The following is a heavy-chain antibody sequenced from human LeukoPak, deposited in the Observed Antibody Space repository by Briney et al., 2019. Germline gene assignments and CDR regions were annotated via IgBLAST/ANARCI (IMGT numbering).Heavy chain of an antibody. V-gene: IGHV3-21*01. CDR2: ISSSAYI. CDR3: ARASGDTVDTTTMGSY. J-gene: IGHJ4*02. Sequence: GGSLRLSCAASGFTFSTYSMNWVRQAPGKGLEWVSSISSSAYIYYADSVKGRFTISRDNAKNSLYLQMNSLRAEDTAVYYCARASGDTVDTTTMGSYWGQGTLVTVSS. D-gene: IGHD5-18*01. CDR1: GFTFSTYS.